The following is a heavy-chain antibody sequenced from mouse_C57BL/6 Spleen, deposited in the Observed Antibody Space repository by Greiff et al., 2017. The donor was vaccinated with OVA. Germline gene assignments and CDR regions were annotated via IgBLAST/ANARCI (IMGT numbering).Heavy chain of an antibody. V-gene: IGHV1-20*01. CDR2: INPYNGDT. CDR3: ARFITTVVAHYYAMDY. D-gene: IGHD1-1*01. CDR1: GYSFTGYF. Sequence: EVQLQQSGPELVKPGDSVKISCKASGYSFTGYFMNWVMQSHGKSLEWIGRINPYNGDTFYNQKFKGKATLTVDKSSSTAHMELRSLTSEDSAVYYCARFITTVVAHYYAMDYWGQGTSVTVSS. J-gene: IGHJ4*01.